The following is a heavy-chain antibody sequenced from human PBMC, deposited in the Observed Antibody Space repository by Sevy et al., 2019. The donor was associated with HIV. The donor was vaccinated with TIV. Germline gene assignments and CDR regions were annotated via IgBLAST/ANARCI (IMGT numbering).Heavy chain of an antibody. CDR1: GFTFTYAW. D-gene: IGHD3-22*01. Sequence: EGSLRLSCAASGFTFTYAWMSWVRQAPGKGLEWVGRIKSKADGGTTDYGAPVKGRFTISRDDSKNTLFLQMNSLKGEDTAVYYCATDPIIVLMVTDGMDVWGQGTTVTVSS. V-gene: IGHV3-15*01. CDR2: IKSKADGGTT. CDR3: ATDPIIVLMVTDGMDV. J-gene: IGHJ6*02.